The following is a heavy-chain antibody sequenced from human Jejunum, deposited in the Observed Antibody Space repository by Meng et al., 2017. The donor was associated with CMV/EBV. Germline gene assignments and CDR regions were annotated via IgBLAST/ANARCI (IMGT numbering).Heavy chain of an antibody. CDR2: LSGSGDSR. Sequence: FNLSIYGMRWVRQVPGRGLEWVTGLSGSGDSRYSADFVKGRFTISRDNSKNTLYLQMSSLTAEDTAVYYCAKDKAGILIRGNWYFDLWGRGTLVTVSS. J-gene: IGHJ2*01. D-gene: IGHD3-10*01. V-gene: IGHV3-23*01. CDR3: AKDKAGILIRGNWYFDL. CDR1: FNLSIYG.